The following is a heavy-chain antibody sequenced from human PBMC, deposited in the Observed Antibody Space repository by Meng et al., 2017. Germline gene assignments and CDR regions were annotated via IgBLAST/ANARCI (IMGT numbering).Heavy chain of an antibody. CDR3: TRASQTTVRGVIVYYYFGMDV. D-gene: IGHD3-10*02. V-gene: IGHV3-49*04. CDR2: VRGKPYGGTR. Sequence: GESLKISCTASGFTFGDYAMSWVRQAAGKGLEWVGFVRGKPYGGTREYAASVQGRFSISRDDSKSIAYLQMNSLKTDDTAVYYCTRASQTTVRGVIVYYYFGMDVWGQGTTVTVSS. J-gene: IGHJ6*02. CDR1: GFTFGDYA.